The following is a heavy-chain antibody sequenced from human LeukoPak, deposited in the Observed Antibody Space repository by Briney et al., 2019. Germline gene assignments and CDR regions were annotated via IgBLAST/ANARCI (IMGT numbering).Heavy chain of an antibody. V-gene: IGHV4-59*01. CDR3: ARGGPGNRGTS. CDR1: GRSISSYY. J-gene: IGHJ4*02. D-gene: IGHD3-10*01. CDR2: IYYSGST. Sequence: SETLSLTCTVSGRSISSYYWSWIRQPPGKGLEWIGYIYYSGSTNYNPSLKSRVTISVDTSKNQFSLKLSSVTAADTAVYYCARGGPGNRGTSWGQGTLVTVSS.